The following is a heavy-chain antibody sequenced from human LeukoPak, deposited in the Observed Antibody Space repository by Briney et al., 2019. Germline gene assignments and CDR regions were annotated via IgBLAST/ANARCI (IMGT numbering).Heavy chain of an antibody. CDR1: GYRFTNYW. CDR2: IYPGDSDT. CDR3: ARQGGRGWLQLAPIDY. Sequence: PGESLKISCKGSGYRFTNYWIGWVRQMPGKGLEWMGIIYPGDSDTRYSPSFQGQVTISADKSISTAYLQWSSLKASDTAMYYCARQGGRGWLQLAPIDYWGQGTLVTVSS. V-gene: IGHV5-51*01. J-gene: IGHJ4*02. D-gene: IGHD5-24*01.